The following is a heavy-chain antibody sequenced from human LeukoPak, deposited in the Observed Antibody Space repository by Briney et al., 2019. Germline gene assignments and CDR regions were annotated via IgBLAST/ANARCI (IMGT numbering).Heavy chain of an antibody. Sequence: GGSLRLSCAASGFTFSSYWMSWVRQAPGKGLEWVANIKQDGSEKYYVDSVKGRFTISRDNAKNSLYLQMNSLRAEDTAVYYCARVKAVAGTLGFDYWGQGTLVTVSS. CDR3: ARVKAVAGTLGFDY. CDR2: IKQDGSEK. V-gene: IGHV3-7*01. J-gene: IGHJ4*02. CDR1: GFTFSSYW. D-gene: IGHD6-19*01.